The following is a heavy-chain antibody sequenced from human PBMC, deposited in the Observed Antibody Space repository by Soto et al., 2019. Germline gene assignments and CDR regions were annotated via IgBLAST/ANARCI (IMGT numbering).Heavy chain of an antibody. D-gene: IGHD3-22*01. V-gene: IGHV1-18*01. CDR3: ARPFYDRSVDHDAFDI. Sequence: QVQLVQSGAEVKKPGASVKVSCKASGYTFTSYGISWVRQAPGQGLEWMGWINPYNGNTNYAQNLQGRVTMTTDTSTSTAYMELRSLRSDDTAVYYCARPFYDRSVDHDAFDIWGQGTMVTVSS. J-gene: IGHJ3*02. CDR1: GYTFTSYG. CDR2: INPYNGNT.